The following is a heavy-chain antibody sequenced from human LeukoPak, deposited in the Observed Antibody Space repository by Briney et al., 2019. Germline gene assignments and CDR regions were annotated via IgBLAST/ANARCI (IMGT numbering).Heavy chain of an antibody. J-gene: IGHJ6*03. V-gene: IGHV1-8*01. CDR2: MNPNSGNT. D-gene: IGHD3-9*01. Sequence: ASVKVSCKASGYTFTSYDINWVRQATGQGLEWMGWMNPNSGNTGYAQKFQGRVTMTRNTSISTAYMELSSLRSEDTAVYYCARVGVLRCFDWLSPGYYYYMDVWGKGTTVTISS. CDR1: GYTFTSYD. CDR3: ARVGVLRCFDWLSPGYYYYMDV.